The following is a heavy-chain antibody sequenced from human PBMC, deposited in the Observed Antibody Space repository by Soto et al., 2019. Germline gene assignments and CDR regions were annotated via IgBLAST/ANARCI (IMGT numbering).Heavy chain of an antibody. CDR1: GFTVSSNY. D-gene: IGHD1-26*01. J-gene: IGHJ6*02. CDR3: ARSPPGNYYYYGMDV. V-gene: IGHV3-53*01. Sequence: VQLVESGGGLIQPGGSLRLSCAASGFTVSSNYMSWVRQAPGKGLEWVSVIYTGGRTYYADSVKGRFTISRDNTKNTLYLQMNSLRADDTAVYYCARSPPGNYYYYGMDVWGQGTTVTVSS. CDR2: IYTGGRT.